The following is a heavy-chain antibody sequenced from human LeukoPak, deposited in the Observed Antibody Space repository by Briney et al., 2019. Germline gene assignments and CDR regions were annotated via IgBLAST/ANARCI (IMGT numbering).Heavy chain of an antibody. J-gene: IGHJ4*02. CDR2: IKQDGSEK. V-gene: IGHV3-7*01. CDR3: ARDFPLGYCSSTSCYLDY. Sequence: GGSLRLSCAASGFTFSSYWMSWVRQAPGKGLEWVANIKQDGSEKYYVDSVKGRFTISRDNAKNSLYLQMNSLRAEDTAVYYCARDFPLGYCSSTSCYLDYWGQGTLVTVSS. D-gene: IGHD2-2*01. CDR1: GFTFSSYW.